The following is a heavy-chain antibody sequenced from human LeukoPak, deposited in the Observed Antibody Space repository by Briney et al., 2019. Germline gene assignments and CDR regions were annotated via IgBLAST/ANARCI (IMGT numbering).Heavy chain of an antibody. D-gene: IGHD3-22*01. CDR2: IIPIFGTA. J-gene: IGHJ4*02. Sequence: ASVKVSCKASGGTFSSYAISWVRQAPGQGLEWMGGIIPIFGTANYAQKFQGRVTITADESTSIAYMELSSLRSEDTAVYYCARDPYYYDEYYFDYWGQGTLVTVSS. CDR1: GGTFSSYA. V-gene: IGHV1-69*01. CDR3: ARDPYYYDEYYFDY.